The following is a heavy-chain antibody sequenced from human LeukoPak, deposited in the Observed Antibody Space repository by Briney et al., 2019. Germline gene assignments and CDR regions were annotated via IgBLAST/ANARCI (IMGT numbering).Heavy chain of an antibody. CDR1: GDSFSNYG. CDR2: IIPIFCAP. V-gene: IGHV1-69*13. CDR3: ARDAGGTYRSYYALHV. D-gene: IGHD3-16*01. Sequence: GSSVKVSCKASGDSFSNYGFSWVRHTPGQGLEWMAGIIPIFCAPNYAQRFKRRVTITAGAFTSTVYMKQSSLTSDDTAVYYCARDAGGTYRSYYALHVWGQGTTVTVS. J-gene: IGHJ6*02.